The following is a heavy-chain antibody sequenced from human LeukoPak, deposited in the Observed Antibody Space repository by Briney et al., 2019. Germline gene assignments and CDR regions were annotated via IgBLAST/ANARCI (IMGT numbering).Heavy chain of an antibody. CDR2: MNPNSGNT. V-gene: IGHV1-69*13. CDR3: ARDRSVSMHIVVVIATYGFDP. CDR1: GGTFSSYA. D-gene: IGHD2-21*01. Sequence: ASVKVSCKASGGTFSSYAISWVRQATGQGLEWMGWMNPNSGNTGYAQKFQGRVTITADESTSTAYMELSSLRSEDTAVYYCARDRSVSMHIVVVIATYGFDPWGQGTLVTVSS. J-gene: IGHJ5*02.